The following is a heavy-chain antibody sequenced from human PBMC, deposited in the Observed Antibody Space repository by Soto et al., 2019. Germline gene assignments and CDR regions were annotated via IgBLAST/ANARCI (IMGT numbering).Heavy chain of an antibody. D-gene: IGHD6-13*01. CDR3: VTDHIATAGTGLYTWFDP. J-gene: IGHJ5*02. CDR1: GFTFSTYA. V-gene: IGHV3-64D*06. CDR2: ITSNGRTT. Sequence: GSLRLSCSASGFTFSTYAMHWVRQAPGKGLEYIAGITSNGRTTSYKDSVKGRFIISRDNSESTLYLQMSSLRFDDTAVYFCVTDHIATAGTGLYTWFDPWGQGTRVKVSS.